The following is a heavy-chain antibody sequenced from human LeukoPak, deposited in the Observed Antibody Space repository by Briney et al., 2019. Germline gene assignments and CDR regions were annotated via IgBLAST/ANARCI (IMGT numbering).Heavy chain of an antibody. D-gene: IGHD4-17*01. CDR1: GFTVSRNY. V-gene: IGHV3-30*02. CDR2: IRYDGSNK. J-gene: IGHJ4*02. CDR3: AKDRLNSDYGDYGTFDY. Sequence: GGSLRLSCAASGFTVSRNYMSWVRQAPGKGLEWVAFIRYDGSNKYYAGSVKGRFTISRDNSKNTLYLQMNSLRAEDTAVYYCAKDRLNSDYGDYGTFDYWGQGTLVAVSS.